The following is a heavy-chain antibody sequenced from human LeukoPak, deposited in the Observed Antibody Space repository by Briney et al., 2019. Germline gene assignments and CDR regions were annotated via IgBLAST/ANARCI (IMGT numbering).Heavy chain of an antibody. D-gene: IGHD4-17*01. Sequence: SGGSLRLSCAASGFTFTSYAMSWVRQAPGKELEWVSAITGTGGSTYYAASVKDRFTISRDNSENTLYLQMNSLRAEDTAVYYCARDQSVTNYYYGMDVWGQGTTVTVSS. CDR2: ITGTGGST. CDR1: GFTFTSYA. J-gene: IGHJ6*02. V-gene: IGHV3-23*01. CDR3: ARDQSVTNYYYGMDV.